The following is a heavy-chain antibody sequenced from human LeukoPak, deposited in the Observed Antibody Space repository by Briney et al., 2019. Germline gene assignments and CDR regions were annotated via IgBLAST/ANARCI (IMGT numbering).Heavy chain of an antibody. J-gene: IGHJ6*02. D-gene: IGHD2-21*02. CDR2: IWDDGSKK. CDR3: ASGCCGGDRSGDYYYYGMDV. CDR1: GFTFSGYG. Sequence: PGRSLRLSCAASGFTFSGYGMHCVRQAPGKGLEWVAVIWDDGSKKYYADSVKGRFTISRDNSKNTLYLQMNSLRAEDTAVYYCASGCCGGDRSGDYYYYGMDVWGQGTTVTVSS. V-gene: IGHV3-33*01.